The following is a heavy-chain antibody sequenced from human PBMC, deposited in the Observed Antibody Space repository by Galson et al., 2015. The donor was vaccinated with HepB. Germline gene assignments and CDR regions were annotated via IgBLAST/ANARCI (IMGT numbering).Heavy chain of an antibody. Sequence: SDTLSLTCAVYGGSFSGYYWSWIRQPPGKGLEWIGEINHSGSTNYNPSLKSRVTISVDTSKNQFSLKLTSVTAADTAVYYCARANTGWLLQSPAGYWGQGTLVTVSS. V-gene: IGHV4-34*01. CDR3: ARANTGWLLQSPAGY. CDR1: GGSFSGYY. CDR2: INHSGST. J-gene: IGHJ4*02. D-gene: IGHD5-24*01.